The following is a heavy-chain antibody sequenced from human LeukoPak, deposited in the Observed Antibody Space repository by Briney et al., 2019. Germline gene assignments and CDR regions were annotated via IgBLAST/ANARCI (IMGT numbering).Heavy chain of an antibody. D-gene: IGHD3-10*02. CDR2: INQDGSEK. V-gene: IGHV3-7*01. Sequence: PGGSLRLSCADSAFTFSNFWMTWVRQAPGKGLEWVANINQDGSEKYYVDSVKGRFTISRDNTKNSLYLQMNSLRAEDTAMYYCARHHLCSFDCGGQGTLVTVSS. CDR1: AFTFSNFW. CDR3: ARHHLCSFDC. J-gene: IGHJ4*02.